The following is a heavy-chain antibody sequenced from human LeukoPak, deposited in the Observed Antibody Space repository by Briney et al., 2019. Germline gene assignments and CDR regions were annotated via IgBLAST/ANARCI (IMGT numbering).Heavy chain of an antibody. Sequence: SETLSLTCTVSGGSISSYYWSWIRQPPGKGLEWIGYIYYSGSTNYNPSLKSRVTISVDTSKNQFSLKLSSVTAADTAVYYRARRDYSSFDYWGQGTLVTVSS. J-gene: IGHJ4*02. V-gene: IGHV4-59*01. CDR1: GGSISSYY. CDR3: ARRDYSSFDY. CDR2: IYYSGST. D-gene: IGHD4-11*01.